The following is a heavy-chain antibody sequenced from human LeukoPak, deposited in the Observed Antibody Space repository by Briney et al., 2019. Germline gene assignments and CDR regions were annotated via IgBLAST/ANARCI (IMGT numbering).Heavy chain of an antibody. CDR2: FDPEDGET. CDR1: GYTLTELS. D-gene: IGHD7-27*01. CDR3: ARPPQPQSSWGFDAFDI. Sequence: GASVKVSCKVSGYTLTELSMHWVRQAPGKGLEWMGGFDPEDGETIYAQKFQGRVTMTEDTSASTAYMELSSLRSEDTAVYYCARPPQPQSSWGFDAFDIWGQGTMVTVSS. J-gene: IGHJ3*02. V-gene: IGHV1-24*01.